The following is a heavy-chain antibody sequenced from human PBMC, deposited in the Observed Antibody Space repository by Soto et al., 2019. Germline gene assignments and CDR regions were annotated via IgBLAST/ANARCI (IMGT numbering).Heavy chain of an antibody. CDR1: GGSISSRSSY. CDR3: ARVREQWLTGNWFDP. CDR2: IYYSGST. Sequence: SETLSLTSTVAGGSISSRSSYWGWIRQPPGKGLEWIGYIYYSGSTYYNPSLKSRVTISVDTSKNQFSLKLSSVTAADTAVYYCARVREQWLTGNWFDPWGQGTLVTVSS. J-gene: IGHJ5*02. V-gene: IGHV4-31*03. D-gene: IGHD6-19*01.